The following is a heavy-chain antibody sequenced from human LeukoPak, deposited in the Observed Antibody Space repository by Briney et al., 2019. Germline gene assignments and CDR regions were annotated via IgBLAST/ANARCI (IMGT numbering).Heavy chain of an antibody. CDR3: ARGSWNYGGPNIIDY. V-gene: IGHV3-74*01. CDR2: IDSDGSST. CDR1: GFTFSSYW. D-gene: IGHD1-7*01. Sequence: GGSLRLSCAASGFTFSSYWMHWFRQAPGKGLVWVSRIDSDGSSTSYADSVKGRFTISRDNAKNTLYLQMNSLRAEDTAVYYCARGSWNYGGPNIIDYWGQGTLVTVSS. J-gene: IGHJ4*02.